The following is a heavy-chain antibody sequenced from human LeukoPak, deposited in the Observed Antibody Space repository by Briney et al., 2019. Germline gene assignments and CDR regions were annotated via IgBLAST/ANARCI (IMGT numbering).Heavy chain of an antibody. J-gene: IGHJ4*02. CDR3: ARDVDPDYYYDSSGSIPD. D-gene: IGHD3-22*01. Sequence: GGSLRLSCAASGFTFSSYSMNWVRQAPGKGLEWVSYISSSSSTIYYADSVKGRFTIPRDNAKNSLYLQMNSLRAEDTAVYYCARDVDPDYYYDSSGSIPDWGQGTLVTVSS. CDR2: ISSSSSTI. V-gene: IGHV3-48*04. CDR1: GFTFSSYS.